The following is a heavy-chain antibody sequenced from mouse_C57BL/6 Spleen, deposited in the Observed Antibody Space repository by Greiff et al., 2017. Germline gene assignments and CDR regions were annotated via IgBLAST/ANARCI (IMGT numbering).Heavy chain of an antibody. CDR3: TEDYGNYGGYFDY. J-gene: IGHJ2*01. V-gene: IGHV14-4*01. CDR1: GFNIKDDY. CDR2: IDPENGDT. Sequence: VQLKESGAELVRPGASVKLSCTASGFNIKDDYMHWVKQRPEQGLAWIGWIDPENGDTEYASKFPGKATITADTSSNTAYLQLSSLTSEDTAVYYCTEDYGNYGGYFDYWGQGTTLTVSS. D-gene: IGHD2-1*01.